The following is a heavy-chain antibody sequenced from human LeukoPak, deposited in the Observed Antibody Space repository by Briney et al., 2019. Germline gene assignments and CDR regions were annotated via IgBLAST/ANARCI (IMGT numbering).Heavy chain of an antibody. CDR1: GFTFDDYA. J-gene: IGHJ4*02. D-gene: IGHD3-22*01. CDR2: ISGDGGST. V-gene: IGHV3-43*02. CDR3: AKGYDSSGYYLTFDY. Sequence: GGSLRLSCAASGFTFDDYATHWVRQAPGKGLEWDSLISGDGGSTYYADSVKGRFTISRDNSKNSLYLQMNSLRTEDTALYYCAKGYDSSGYYLTFDYWGQGTLVTVSS.